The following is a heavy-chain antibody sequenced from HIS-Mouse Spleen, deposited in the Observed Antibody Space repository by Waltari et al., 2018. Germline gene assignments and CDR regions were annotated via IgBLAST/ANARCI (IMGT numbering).Heavy chain of an antibody. CDR2: ISYDGSNK. V-gene: IGHV3-30*18. CDR3: AKELRGGDDY. D-gene: IGHD2-15*01. CDR1: GFTFSSYG. Sequence: QVQLVESGGGVVQPGRSLRLSCAASGFTFSSYGMHWVRQAPGKGLEWVAVISYDGSNKYYADSVKGRFTISRDNSKNTLYLQMNSLRAEDTAVYYCAKELRGGDDYWGQGTLVTVSS. J-gene: IGHJ4*02.